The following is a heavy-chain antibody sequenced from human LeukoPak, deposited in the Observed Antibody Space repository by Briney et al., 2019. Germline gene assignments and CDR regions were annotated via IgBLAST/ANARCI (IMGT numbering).Heavy chain of an antibody. CDR2: INTNTGNP. CDR3: ARDYSLTLGSTTYFQH. J-gene: IGHJ1*01. V-gene: IGHV7-4-1*02. D-gene: IGHD2/OR15-2a*01. CDR1: GYIFDIYA. Sequence: ASVKVSCKSSGYIFDIYAMIWVRQAPGQGLELMGGINTNTGNPTYAHGFTGRFVFSLYTSVSTAYLHISSLKAEDTAVYYCARDYSLTLGSTTYFQHWGQGTVVTVSS.